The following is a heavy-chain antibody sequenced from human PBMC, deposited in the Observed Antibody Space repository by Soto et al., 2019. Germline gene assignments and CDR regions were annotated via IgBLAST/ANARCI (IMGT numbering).Heavy chain of an antibody. CDR1: GYSFTSYW. D-gene: IGHD3-16*01. Sequence: PGESLKISCKGSGYSFTSYWIGWVRQMPGKGLEWMGIIYPGDSDTRYSPSFQGQVTISADKSISTAYMELRNLKSDDTALYYCAIQDGGVVYWGQGTLVTVSS. CDR3: AIQDGGVVY. V-gene: IGHV5-51*01. CDR2: IYPGDSDT. J-gene: IGHJ4*02.